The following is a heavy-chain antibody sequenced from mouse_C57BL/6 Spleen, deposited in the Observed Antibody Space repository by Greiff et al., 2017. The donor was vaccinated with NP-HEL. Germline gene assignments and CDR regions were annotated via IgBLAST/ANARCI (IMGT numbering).Heavy chain of an antibody. CDR1: GFNIKDDY. D-gene: IGHD3-2*02. J-gene: IGHJ3*01. Sequence: DVQLQESGAELVRPGASVKLSCTASGFNIKDDYMHWVKQRPEQGLEWIGWIDPENGDTEYASKFQGKATITADTSSNTAYLQLSSLTYEDTAVYYCTTAAQTSWFAYWGQGTLVTVSA. CDR2: IDPENGDT. V-gene: IGHV14-4*01. CDR3: TTAAQTSWFAY.